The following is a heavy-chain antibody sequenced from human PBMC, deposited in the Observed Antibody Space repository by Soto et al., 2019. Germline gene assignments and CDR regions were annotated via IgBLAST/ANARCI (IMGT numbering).Heavy chain of an antibody. Sequence: GASVKVSCKASGYTFTDYGFSWMRQAPGQGLEWVGWISAYNGNTNYAQKFQGRVTMTTDTPTSTVYMEVRSLRSDDTALYYCARDTSPFGSNGMDVWGQGTTVTVFS. CDR2: ISAYNGNT. V-gene: IGHV1-18*01. J-gene: IGHJ6*02. CDR3: ARDTSPFGSNGMDV. D-gene: IGHD3-16*01. CDR1: GYTFTDYG.